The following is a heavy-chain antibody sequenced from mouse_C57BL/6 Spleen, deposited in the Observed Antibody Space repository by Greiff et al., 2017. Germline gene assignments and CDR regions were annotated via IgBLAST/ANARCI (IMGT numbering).Heavy chain of an antibody. CDR1: GYAFSSSW. Sequence: QVQLQQSGPELVKPGASVKISCKASGYAFSSSWMNWVKQRPGKGLEWIGRIYPGDGDTNYNGKFKGKATLTADKSSSTAYMQLSSLTSEDSAVYFCARRNSDSSGYDYFDYWGQGTTLTVSS. CDR2: IYPGDGDT. J-gene: IGHJ2*01. CDR3: ARRNSDSSGYDYFDY. V-gene: IGHV1-82*01. D-gene: IGHD3-2*02.